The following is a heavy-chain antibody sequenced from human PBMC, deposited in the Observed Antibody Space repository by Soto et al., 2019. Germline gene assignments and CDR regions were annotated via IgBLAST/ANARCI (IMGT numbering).Heavy chain of an antibody. V-gene: IGHV4-61*01. D-gene: IGHD6-25*01. J-gene: IGHJ4*02. Sequence: QVQLQESGPGLVKPSDTLSLTCTVSGGSVSSGSYYLRWIRQPPGKGLEWIDYISYTGSTNYNPSLKSRVTISVDASRSQFALKLSSVTAADTAVYDCARGRLQKQCDSWGQGTLVTVS. CDR3: ARGRLQKQCDS. CDR2: ISYTGST. CDR1: GGSVSSGSYY.